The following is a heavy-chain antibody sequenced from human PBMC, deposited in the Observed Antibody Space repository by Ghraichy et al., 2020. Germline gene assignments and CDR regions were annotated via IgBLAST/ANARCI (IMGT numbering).Heavy chain of an antibody. Sequence: ASVKVSCRASGYTFTSYYINWVRQATGQGLEWMGWMNPNNGNTAYAQKFQGRVTMTRNTSISTAYMEMSSLRSEDTAVYYCASPVAGIDYWGQGTLVTVSS. D-gene: IGHD6-19*01. V-gene: IGHV1-8*01. CDR3: ASPVAGIDY. CDR2: MNPNNGNT. J-gene: IGHJ4*02. CDR1: GYTFTSYY.